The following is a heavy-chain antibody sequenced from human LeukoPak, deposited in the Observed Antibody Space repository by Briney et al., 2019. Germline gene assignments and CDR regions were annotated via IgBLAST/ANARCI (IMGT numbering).Heavy chain of an antibody. CDR3: ASNGRWLQFALDSFPPRYYFDY. D-gene: IGHD5-24*01. J-gene: IGHJ4*02. V-gene: IGHV1-69*13. CDR1: RGTFSSYA. CDR2: IIPIFGTA. Sequence: SVKVSCKASRGTFSSYAISWVRQAPGQGLGWMGGIIPIFGTAHYAQKFQGRVTITADESTSIAYMELSSLRSEDTAVYYCASNGRWLQFALDSFPPRYYFDYWGQGTLVTVSS.